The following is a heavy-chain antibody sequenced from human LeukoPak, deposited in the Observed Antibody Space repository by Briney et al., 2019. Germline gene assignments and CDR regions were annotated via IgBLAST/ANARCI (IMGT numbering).Heavy chain of an antibody. CDR2: IGNSDGRT. CDR3: AKGIGYYYFFDY. D-gene: IGHD3-22*01. V-gene: IGHV3-23*01. J-gene: IGHJ4*02. Sequence: GESLRLSCAASGFTFSSYAMSWVRQAPGKGLEWVSGIGNSDGRTYYADSVKGRSTISRDNSKNTLFLQLNSLRGEDTAVYYCAKGIGYYYFFDYWGEGTLVTVSS. CDR1: GFTFSSYA.